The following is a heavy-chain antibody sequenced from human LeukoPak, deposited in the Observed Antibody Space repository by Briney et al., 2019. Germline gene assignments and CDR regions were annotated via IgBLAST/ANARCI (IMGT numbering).Heavy chain of an antibody. V-gene: IGHV3-30-3*01. CDR3: ADDLLGY. J-gene: IGHJ4*02. CDR2: ISYDGSNK. D-gene: IGHD3/OR15-3a*01. CDR1: GFTFSSYA. Sequence: GRSLRLSCAASGFTFSSYAMHWVRQAPGKGLEWVAVISYDGSNKYYADSVKGRFTISRDNSKNTLYLQMNSLRAEDTAVYYCADDLLGYWGQGTLVTVSS.